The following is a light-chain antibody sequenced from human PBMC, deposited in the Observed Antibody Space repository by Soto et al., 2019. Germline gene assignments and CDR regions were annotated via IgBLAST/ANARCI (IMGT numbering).Light chain of an antibody. CDR3: AAWDDSLNGLV. CDR2: TNN. Sequence: QSVLTQPPSASGTPGQRVTISCSGSSSNIGGNTVNWYQQLPGTAPKLLIYTNNQRPSGVPDRFSGSKSGTSASLAISGLQSEDEADYYCAAWDDSLNGLVFGGGTTLTVL. CDR1: SSNIGGNT. V-gene: IGLV1-44*01. J-gene: IGLJ3*02.